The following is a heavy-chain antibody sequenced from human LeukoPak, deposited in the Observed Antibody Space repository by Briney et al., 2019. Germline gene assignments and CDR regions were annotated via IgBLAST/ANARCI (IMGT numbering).Heavy chain of an antibody. Sequence: GGSLRLSCAASGLSFNSCGMHWVRQAPGKGLEWVAVISSDGSNKYYADSVKGRFTISRDNSKNTLSLQMNGLRTEDTAVFYCAKGSGGSGSFYNHFDCWGQGTLVTVSS. CDR1: GLSFNSCG. CDR2: ISSDGSNK. D-gene: IGHD3-10*01. J-gene: IGHJ4*02. CDR3: AKGSGGSGSFYNHFDC. V-gene: IGHV3-30*18.